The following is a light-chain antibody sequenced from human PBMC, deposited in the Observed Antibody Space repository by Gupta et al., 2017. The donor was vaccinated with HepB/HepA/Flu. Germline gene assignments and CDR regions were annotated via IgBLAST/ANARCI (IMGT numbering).Light chain of an antibody. Sequence: DIQMTQSPSSLSASVGDRVTITCRASQSISSYLNWYQQKPGKAPKLLIYAASSWQSGVPSRFSGSGYGKDFTLTISSRQQEDFATYYCQQSDSNLTWTFGQGTKVEIK. CDR2: AAS. V-gene: IGKV1-39*01. CDR1: QSISSY. CDR3: QQSDSNLTWT. J-gene: IGKJ1*01.